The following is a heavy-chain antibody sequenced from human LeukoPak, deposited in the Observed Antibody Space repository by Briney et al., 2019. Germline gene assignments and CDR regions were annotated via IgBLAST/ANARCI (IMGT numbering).Heavy chain of an antibody. J-gene: IGHJ4*02. CDR3: ARALPSYCSGGSCYFDY. CDR1: GGTFSSYA. CDR2: IIPIFGTA. V-gene: IGHV1-69*13. D-gene: IGHD2-15*01. Sequence: SVNVSCKASGGTFSSYAISWVRQAPGQGLEWMGGIIPIFGTANYAQKFQGRVTITADESTSTAYMELSSLRSEDTAVYYCARALPSYCSGGSCYFDYWGQGTLVTVSS.